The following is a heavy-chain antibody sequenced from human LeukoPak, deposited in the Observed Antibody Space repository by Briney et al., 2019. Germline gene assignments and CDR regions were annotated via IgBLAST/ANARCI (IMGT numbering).Heavy chain of an antibody. J-gene: IGHJ4*02. V-gene: IGHV4-4*07. CDR1: DGSISSYH. CDR3: ARGKGHYYGSGSYPFDF. CDR2: IHASGST. D-gene: IGHD3-10*01. Sequence: PSETLSLTCTVSDGSISSYHWSWIRQPAGEGLEWIGRIHASGSTSYSPSLEGRVTMSVDKSKNQFSLKLSSVTAADTAVYFCARGKGHYYGSGSYPFDFWGQGTLVIVSS.